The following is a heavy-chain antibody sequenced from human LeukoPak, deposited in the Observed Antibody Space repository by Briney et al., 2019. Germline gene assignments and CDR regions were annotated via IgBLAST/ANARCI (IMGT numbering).Heavy chain of an antibody. V-gene: IGHV4-59*08. Sequence: PSETLSLTCTVSGGSINSYYWSWIRQPPRKGLEWLGYIYYSGSTNYNPSLKSRVTISIDTSKNQFSLKLSSVTAADTAVYYCARHGSTYALRNWGQGTLVTVSS. J-gene: IGHJ4*02. CDR2: IYYSGST. CDR1: GGSINSYY. D-gene: IGHD2-2*01. CDR3: ARHGSTYALRN.